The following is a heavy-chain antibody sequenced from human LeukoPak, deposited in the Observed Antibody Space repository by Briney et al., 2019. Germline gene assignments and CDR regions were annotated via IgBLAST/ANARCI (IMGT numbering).Heavy chain of an antibody. D-gene: IGHD3-10*01. J-gene: IGHJ6*03. CDR3: ARLGSGSYYHFYYYMDV. V-gene: IGHV4-39*01. CDR2: IYYSGST. Sequence: PSETLSLTCTVPGGSISSSSYYWGWIRQPPGKGLEWIGSIYYSGSTYYNPSLKSRVTISVDTSKNQFSLKLSSVTAADTAVYYCARLGSGSYYHFYYYMDVWGKGTTVTISS. CDR1: GGSISSSSYY.